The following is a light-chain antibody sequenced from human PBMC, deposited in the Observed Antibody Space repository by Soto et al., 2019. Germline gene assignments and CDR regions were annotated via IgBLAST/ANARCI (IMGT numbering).Light chain of an antibody. J-gene: IGLJ1*01. Sequence: QSVLTQPPSASGTPGQRVTISCFGSSSNIGSNYVYWYQQLPGTAPKLLIYSNNQRPSGVPDRFSGSKSGTSASLAISGLRSEDEADYYCAAWDDSLTGYVFGTGTKLTV. V-gene: IGLV1-47*02. CDR2: SNN. CDR3: AAWDDSLTGYV. CDR1: SSNIGSNY.